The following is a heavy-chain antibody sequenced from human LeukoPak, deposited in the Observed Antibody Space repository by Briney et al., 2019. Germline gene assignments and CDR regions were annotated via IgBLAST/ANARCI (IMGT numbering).Heavy chain of an antibody. Sequence: GGSLRLSCAASGFTFSGYWMSWVRQAPGKGLEWVANIKQDGSEKNYVDSVKGRFTISRDNAKNSLYLQMNSLRAEDTAVYYCARDGSGSYYASWGQGTLVTASP. V-gene: IGHV3-7*01. J-gene: IGHJ4*01. CDR3: ARDGSGSYYAS. D-gene: IGHD1-26*01. CDR2: IKQDGSEK. CDR1: GFTFSGYW.